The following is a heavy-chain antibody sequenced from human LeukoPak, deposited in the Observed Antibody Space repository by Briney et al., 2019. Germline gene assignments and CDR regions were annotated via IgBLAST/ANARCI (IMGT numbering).Heavy chain of an antibody. V-gene: IGHV5-51*01. D-gene: IGHD6-13*01. CDR3: TRRESSSNFDY. CDR1: GYSFTNYW. CDR2: IYPGDSDT. Sequence: GASLKISCTGSGYSFTNYWIGWVRQMPGKGLEWMGIIYPGDSDTRYSPSFQGQVTISADKSISTAYLQWSSLKASDTAIYYCTRRESSSNFDYWGQGTLVTVSS. J-gene: IGHJ4*02.